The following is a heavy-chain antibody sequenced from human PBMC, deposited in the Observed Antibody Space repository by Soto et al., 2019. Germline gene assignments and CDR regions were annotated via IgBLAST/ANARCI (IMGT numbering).Heavy chain of an antibody. CDR2: IYWDDDK. J-gene: IGHJ3*02. Sequence: SGPTLVNPTQTLTLTCTFSGFSLTTVGMGVGWIRQPPGKALDWLGIIYWDDDKRYSPSLNGRVTFIKDTSKNQVVLTMTNMEPVDTATYYCAHRNSRMFAFDIWGQGTLVTVSS. V-gene: IGHV2-5*02. CDR3: AHRNSRMFAFDI. D-gene: IGHD3-10*02. CDR1: GFSLTTVGMG.